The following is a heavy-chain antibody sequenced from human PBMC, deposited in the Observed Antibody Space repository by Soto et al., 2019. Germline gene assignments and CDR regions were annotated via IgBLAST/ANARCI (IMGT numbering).Heavy chain of an antibody. J-gene: IGHJ6*02. V-gene: IGHV3-30-3*01. CDR3: ARGSIQLAPYYYYGMDV. CDR1: GFTFSSYA. CDR2: ISYDGSNK. Sequence: GGSLRLSCAASGFTFSSYAMHWVRQAPGKGLEWVAVISYDGSNKYYADSVKGRFTISRDNSKNTLYLQMNSLRAEDTAVYYCARGSIQLAPYYYYGMDVWGQGTTVTVSS. D-gene: IGHD6-6*01.